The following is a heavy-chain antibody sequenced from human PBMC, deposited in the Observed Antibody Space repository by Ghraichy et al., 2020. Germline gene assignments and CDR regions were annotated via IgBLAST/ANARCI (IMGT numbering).Heavy chain of an antibody. CDR3: ASSRFYCSGGSCYSVYGMDV. CDR1: GGSISSGGYY. Sequence: SLNISCTVSGGSISSGGYYWSWIRQHPGKGLEWIGYIYYSGSTYYNPSLKSRVTISVDTSKNQFSLKLSSVTAADTAVYYCASSRFYCSGGSCYSVYGMDVWGQGTTVTVSS. CDR2: IYYSGST. V-gene: IGHV4-31*03. D-gene: IGHD2-15*01. J-gene: IGHJ6*02.